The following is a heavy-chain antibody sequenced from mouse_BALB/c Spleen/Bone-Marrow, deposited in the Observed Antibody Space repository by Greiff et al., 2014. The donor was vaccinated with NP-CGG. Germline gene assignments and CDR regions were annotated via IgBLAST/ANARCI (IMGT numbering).Heavy chain of an antibody. CDR3: ASYVYGYYFDY. V-gene: IGHV14-3*02. Sequence: VQLPQSGAELVKPGASVKLSCTASGFNIKDTYMHWVKQRPEQGLEWIGRIDPANVNTKYDPKFQGKATITADTSSNTAYLQLSSLTSEDTAVYYCASYVYGYYFDYWGQGTTLTVSS. D-gene: IGHD1-1*01. CDR2: IDPANVNT. J-gene: IGHJ2*01. CDR1: GFNIKDTY.